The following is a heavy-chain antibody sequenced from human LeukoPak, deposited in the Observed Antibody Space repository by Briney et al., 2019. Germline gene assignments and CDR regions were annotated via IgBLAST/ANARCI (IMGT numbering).Heavy chain of an antibody. D-gene: IGHD1-26*01. Sequence: GGSLRLSCAASGFTFSSYWMHWVRQAPGKGLVWVSRINTDGSSTSYADSVKGRFTISRDNAKNTLYLQMNSLRAEDTAVYYCARVGWEQTSSEAFDIWGQGTMVTVSS. CDR3: ARVGWEQTSSEAFDI. CDR2: INTDGSST. J-gene: IGHJ3*02. CDR1: GFTFSSYW. V-gene: IGHV3-74*01.